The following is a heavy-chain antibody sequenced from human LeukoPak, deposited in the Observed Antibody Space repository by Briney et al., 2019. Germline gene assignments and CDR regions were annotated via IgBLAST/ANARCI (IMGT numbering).Heavy chain of an antibody. V-gene: IGHV4-39*01. CDR1: GGSISSSTYY. CDR3: ARHPRIGYSYSLIEYFFDC. D-gene: IGHD2-15*01. CDR2: IYYSGTT. J-gene: IGHJ4*02. Sequence: SETLSLTCSVSGGSISSSTYYWGWIRQPPGQGLEWIGSIYYSGTTYHNPSLKSRVTISVDTSKNQVSLKLNFVTAADTAVYYCARHPRIGYSYSLIEYFFDCWGQGTLVTVSS.